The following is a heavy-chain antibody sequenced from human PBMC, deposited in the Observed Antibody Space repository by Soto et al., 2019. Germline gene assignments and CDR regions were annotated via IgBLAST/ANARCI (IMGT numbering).Heavy chain of an antibody. Sequence: ASVKVSCKASGYTFTSYGISWVRQAPGQVLEWMGWISAYNGNTNYAQKLQGRVTMTTDTSTSTAYMELRSLRSDDTAVYYCARGDIVVVVAASPWFDPWGQGTLVTVSS. V-gene: IGHV1-18*01. CDR2: ISAYNGNT. CDR3: ARGDIVVVVAASPWFDP. CDR1: GYTFTSYG. J-gene: IGHJ5*02. D-gene: IGHD2-15*01.